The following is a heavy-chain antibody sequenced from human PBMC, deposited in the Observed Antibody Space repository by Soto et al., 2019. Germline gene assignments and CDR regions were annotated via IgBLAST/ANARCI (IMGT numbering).Heavy chain of an antibody. J-gene: IGHJ5*02. Sequence: LSLTCTVSGGSVSSGSYYWSWIRQPPGKGLEWIGYIYYSGSTNYNPSLKSRVTISVDTSKNQFSLKLSSVTAADTAVYYCARGVRYFDWLHHWFDPWGQGTLVTVSS. V-gene: IGHV4-61*01. D-gene: IGHD3-9*01. CDR3: ARGVRYFDWLHHWFDP. CDR2: IYYSGST. CDR1: GGSVSSGSYY.